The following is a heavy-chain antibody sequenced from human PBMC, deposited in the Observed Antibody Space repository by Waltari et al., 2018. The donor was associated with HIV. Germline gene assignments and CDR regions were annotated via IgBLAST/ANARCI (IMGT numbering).Heavy chain of an antibody. CDR3: ARERRNYYDSSGYSFDY. J-gene: IGHJ4*02. CDR1: GGSFSGYY. D-gene: IGHD3-22*01. V-gene: IGHV4-34*01. CDR2: INHSGGT. Sequence: QVQLQQWGAGLLKPSETLSLTCAVYGGSFSGYYCSWIRQPPGKGLEWIGQINHSGGTNYNPSLTSRVTISVDTSKNQFSLKLSSVTAADTAVYYCARERRNYYDSSGYSFDYWGQGTLVTVSS.